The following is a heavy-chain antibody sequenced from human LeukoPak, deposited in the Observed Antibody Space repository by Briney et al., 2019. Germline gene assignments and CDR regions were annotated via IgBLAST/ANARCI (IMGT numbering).Heavy chain of an antibody. V-gene: IGHV3-21*01. D-gene: IGHD3-10*01. CDR2: ITSRSAYI. CDR3: ARAKGYTSSYSFDY. CDR1: GFTFSSYS. Sequence: GSLRLSCAASGFTFSSYSMNWVRQAPGKGLEWVSSITSRSAYINYADSAKGRFTISRDNAKNSLYLQMNRLRAEDTAVYYCARAKGYTSSYSFDYWGQGILVTVSS. J-gene: IGHJ4*02.